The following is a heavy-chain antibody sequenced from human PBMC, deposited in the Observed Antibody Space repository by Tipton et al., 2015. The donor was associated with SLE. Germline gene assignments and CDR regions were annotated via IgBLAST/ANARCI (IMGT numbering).Heavy chain of an antibody. CDR1: GGSITNYY. D-gene: IGHD2-21*01. V-gene: IGHV4-4*07. CDR2: MYQTGTT. J-gene: IGHJ4*02. Sequence: TLSLTCTVSGGSITNYYWGWVRQPAGKGLEWIGNMYQTGTTDYNPSLKSRVTISIDTSKSQFSLKLTSVTAADTAVYYCARDWGGEALDFWGQGTLVTVSS. CDR3: ARDWGGEALDF.